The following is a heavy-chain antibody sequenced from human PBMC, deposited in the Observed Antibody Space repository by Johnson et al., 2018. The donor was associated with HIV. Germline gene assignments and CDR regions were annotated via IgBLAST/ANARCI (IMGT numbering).Heavy chain of an antibody. J-gene: IGHJ3*02. CDR3: ARGYWTHGVCNTKVVAFDI. V-gene: IGHV3-74*01. Sequence: VQLVESGGALVQPGGSLRLSCAASGFTFSSHWMHWVRQVPGKGLVWVSRINSDGSIISYADSVKGRLTISRDNAKNTLFLQMNSLRPEDTAVYYCARGYWTHGVCNTKVVAFDIWGQGTMVTVSS. CDR2: INSDGSII. CDR1: GFTFSSHW. D-gene: IGHD2-8*01.